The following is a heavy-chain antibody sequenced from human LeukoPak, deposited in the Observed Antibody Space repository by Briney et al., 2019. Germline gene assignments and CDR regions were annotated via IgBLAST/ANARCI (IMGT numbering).Heavy chain of an antibody. CDR2: IYPGDSDT. V-gene: IGHV5-51*01. J-gene: IGHJ4*02. D-gene: IGHD2-15*01. Sequence: GESLRISCKGSGYSFTSYWIGWVRQMPGKGLEWMVIIYPGDSDTRYSPSFQGQVTISADKSISTAYLQWSSLKASDTAMYYCARTSYCSGGSCFYRLDYWGQGTLVTVSS. CDR3: ARTSYCSGGSCFYRLDY. CDR1: GYSFTSYW.